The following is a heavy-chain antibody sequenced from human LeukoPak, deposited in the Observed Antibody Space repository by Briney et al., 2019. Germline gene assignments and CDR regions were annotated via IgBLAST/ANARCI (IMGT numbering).Heavy chain of an antibody. J-gene: IGHJ6*02. CDR2: INPSGGST. D-gene: IGHD3-3*01. Sequence: ASVKVSCKASGYTFTSYYMHWVRQAPGQGLEWMGIINPSGGSTSYAQKYQGRVTMTRDTSTSTVYMELSSLRSEDTAVYYCARSWSKLYGMDAWGQGTTVTVSS. CDR1: GYTFTSYY. CDR3: ARSWSKLYGMDA. V-gene: IGHV1-46*01.